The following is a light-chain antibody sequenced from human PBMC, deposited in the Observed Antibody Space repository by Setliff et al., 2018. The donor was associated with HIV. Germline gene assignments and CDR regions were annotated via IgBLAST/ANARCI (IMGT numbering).Light chain of an antibody. CDR2: EGT. J-gene: IGLJ1*01. CDR3: CSHAGGNTYI. CDR1: SSDVGTYNF. Sequence: QSVLTQPASVSGSPGQSITISCTGTSSDVGTYNFVSWYQQHPGKAPKLIIFEGTKRLSGVSNRFSGSNSGNMASLTISGLQPEDEADYYCCSHAGGNTYIFGSGTKVTVL. V-gene: IGLV2-23*01.